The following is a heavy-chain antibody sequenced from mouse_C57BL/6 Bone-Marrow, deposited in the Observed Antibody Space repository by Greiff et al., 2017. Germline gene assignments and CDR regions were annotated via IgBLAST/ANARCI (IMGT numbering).Heavy chain of an antibody. CDR2: IYPGSGNT. CDR1: GYTFTDYY. D-gene: IGHD1-1*01. V-gene: IGHV1-76*01. J-gene: IGHJ2*01. Sequence: VQGVESGAELVRPGASVKLSCKASGYTFTDYYINWVKQRPGQGLEWIARIYPGSGNTYYNEKFKGKATLTAEKSSSTAYMQLSSLTSEDSAVYFCARRGYGSFYYFDYWGQGTTLTVSS. CDR3: ARRGYGSFYYFDY.